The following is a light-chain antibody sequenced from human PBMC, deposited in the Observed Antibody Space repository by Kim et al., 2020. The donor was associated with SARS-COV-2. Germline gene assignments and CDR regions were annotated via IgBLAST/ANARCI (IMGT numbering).Light chain of an antibody. J-gene: IGLJ2*01. CDR1: TTKMGNNNY. CDR2: GVS. V-gene: IGLV2-23*02. Sequence: GQSFTTSCLGTTTKMGNNNYVSMYQQIPGKVPHLVIYGVSTRPSGVSSRFSGSKSGNTASLTISGLLTADEATYFCCSCTESRTLVFGGGTQLTVL. CDR3: CSCTESRTLV.